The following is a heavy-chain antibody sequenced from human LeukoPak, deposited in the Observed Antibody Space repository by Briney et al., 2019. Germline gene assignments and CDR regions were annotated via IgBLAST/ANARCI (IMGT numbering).Heavy chain of an antibody. J-gene: IGHJ4*02. D-gene: IGHD6-6*01. CDR2: ICTSGST. CDR3: ARDQQEYSSWGYFDY. Sequence: SETLSLTCTVSGGSISSYYWSWIRQPAGKGLEWIGRICTSGSTNYNPSLKSRVTMSVDTSKNQFSLKLSSVTAADTAVYYCARDQQEYSSWGYFDYWGQGTLVTVSS. V-gene: IGHV4-4*07. CDR1: GGSISSYY.